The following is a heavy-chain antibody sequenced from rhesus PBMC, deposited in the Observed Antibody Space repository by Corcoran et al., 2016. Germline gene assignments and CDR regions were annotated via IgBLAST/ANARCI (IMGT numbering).Heavy chain of an antibody. CDR2: SGGRSGST. J-gene: IGHJ6*01. D-gene: IGHD3-16*01. V-gene: IGHV4-165*02. Sequence: QVQLQESGPGLVKPSETLSLTCAVSGGSISGYYWNWIRQPPGKGLEWIGYSGGRSGSTHYNPSLKRPVTISTDPSKTQFSLELSSVTAADTAVYYCARRPSYYYSGSFDGLDSWGQGVVVTVSS. CDR3: ARRPSYYYSGSFDGLDS. CDR1: GGSISGYY.